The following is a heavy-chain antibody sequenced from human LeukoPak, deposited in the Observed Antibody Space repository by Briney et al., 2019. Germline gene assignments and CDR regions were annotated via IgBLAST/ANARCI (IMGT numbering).Heavy chain of an antibody. V-gene: IGHV1-3*01. CDR1: GYTFTSYA. J-gene: IGHJ4*02. D-gene: IGHD1-14*01. CDR2: INAGHGNT. CDR3: ARGAGFAEPLPEY. Sequence: ASVKISCKASGYTFTSYAIQWVRQAPGQRLEWMGWINAGHGNTKYSQKFQGRVTITRDTSASTAYMELSSLRSEDTAVYYCARGAGFAEPLPEYWGQGTLLTVSS.